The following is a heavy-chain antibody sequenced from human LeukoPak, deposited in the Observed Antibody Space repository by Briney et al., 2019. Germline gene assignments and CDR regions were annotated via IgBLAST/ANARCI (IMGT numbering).Heavy chain of an antibody. CDR3: ARGGGELFRILNARVAFDI. J-gene: IGHJ3*02. V-gene: IGHV3-7*01. CDR1: GFTFSSYW. CDR2: IKQDGSEK. D-gene: IGHD3-10*01. Sequence: GGSLRLSCAASGFTFSSYWMSWVRQAPGKGLEWVANIKQDGSEKYYVDSVKGRFTISRDNAKNSLYLQMNTLRAEDTAVYYCARGGGELFRILNARVAFDIWGQGTMVTVSS.